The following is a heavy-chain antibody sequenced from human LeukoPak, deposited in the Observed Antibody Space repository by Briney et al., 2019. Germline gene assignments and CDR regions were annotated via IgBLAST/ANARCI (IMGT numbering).Heavy chain of an antibody. J-gene: IGHJ5*02. CDR1: GFTFSSYW. CDR3: ASGPTGFA. V-gene: IGHV3-74*01. Sequence: GTSLRLSCAASGFTFSSYWMHWVRQGPGKGLEWVSRIKSDGSSTRYADSVKGRFTVSRDNAKNTLYLQMNSLRAEDTAVYFCASGPTGFAWGQGTLVTVSS. CDR2: IKSDGSST. D-gene: IGHD1-14*01.